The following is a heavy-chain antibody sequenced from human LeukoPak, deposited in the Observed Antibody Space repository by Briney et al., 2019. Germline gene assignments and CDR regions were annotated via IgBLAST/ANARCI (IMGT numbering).Heavy chain of an antibody. CDR3: AKLGYQLLSAFDI. CDR2: ISGSGGST. CDR1: GFTFSSYA. J-gene: IGHJ3*02. V-gene: IGHV3-23*01. D-gene: IGHD2-2*01. Sequence: SGGSLRLSCAASGFTFSSYAMSWVRQAPGKGLEWVSAISGSGGSTYYADSVKGRFTISRDNSKNTLHLQMNSLRAEDTAVYYCAKLGYQLLSAFDIWGQGTMVTVSS.